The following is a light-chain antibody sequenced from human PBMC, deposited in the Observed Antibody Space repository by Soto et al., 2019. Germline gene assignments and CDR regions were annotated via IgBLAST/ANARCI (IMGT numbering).Light chain of an antibody. J-gene: IGLJ1*01. CDR1: STDFGSYNL. Sequence: QSALTQPASVSGSPGQSLTIDCTATSTDFGSYNLISWYQQYPDKDPKLMIYEVSKRPSGVSNRFSGSKSGNTASRTISGLQAADEADYYCCSYAGSSTFYVFGSGTKLTVL. CDR3: CSYAGSSTFYV. CDR2: EVS. V-gene: IGLV2-23*02.